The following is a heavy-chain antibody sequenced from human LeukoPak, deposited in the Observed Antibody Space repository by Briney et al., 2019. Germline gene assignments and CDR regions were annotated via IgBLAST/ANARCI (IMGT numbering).Heavy chain of an antibody. V-gene: IGHV1-46*01. CDR3: AGRWGSGSTFPYYDYMDV. D-gene: IGHD3-10*01. J-gene: IGHJ6*03. CDR2: INPSGGST. CDR1: GYTFTSYY. Sequence: ASVKVSCKASGYTFTSYYMHWVRQAPGQGLEWMGIINPSGGSTSYAQKFQGRVTMTRDTSTSTVYMELSSLRSEDTAVYYCAGRWGSGSTFPYYDYMDVWGKGTTVTISS.